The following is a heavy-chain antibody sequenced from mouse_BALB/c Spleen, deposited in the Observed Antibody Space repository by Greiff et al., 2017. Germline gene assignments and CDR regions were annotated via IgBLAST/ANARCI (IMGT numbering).Heavy chain of an antibody. CDR1: GFNIKDYY. D-gene: IGHD1-2*01. CDR3: NARTTARAMDY. V-gene: IGHV14-4*02. Sequence: VQLQQSGAELVRSGASVKLSCTASGFNIKDYYMHWVKQRPEQGLEWIGWIDPENGDTDYAPKFQGKATMTADTSSNTAYLQLSSLTSEDTAVYYCNARTTARAMDYWGQGTSVTVSS. J-gene: IGHJ4*01. CDR2: IDPENGDT.